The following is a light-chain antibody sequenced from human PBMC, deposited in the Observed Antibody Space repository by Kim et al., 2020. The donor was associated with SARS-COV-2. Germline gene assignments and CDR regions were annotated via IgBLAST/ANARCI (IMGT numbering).Light chain of an antibody. CDR2: DAS. J-gene: IGKJ3*01. Sequence: STFVAWYQQKPGQAPRLLIYDASKRATGIAARFSGSGSGTDFTLIINSLEPEDCAVYYCQQRANWRGVTFGPGTKVDIK. CDR3: QQRANWRGVT. V-gene: IGKV3-11*01. CDR1: STF.